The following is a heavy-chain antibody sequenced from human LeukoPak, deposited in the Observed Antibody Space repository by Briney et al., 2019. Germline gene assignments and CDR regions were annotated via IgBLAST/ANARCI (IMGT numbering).Heavy chain of an antibody. CDR3: ASGPAADY. Sequence: GGSLRLSCAASGFTVSSIYMSWVRQAPGKGLEWVSVIYSGGSTYYADSVKGRFAISRDNSKNTLYLQMNSLSAEDMAEYYCASGPAADYWGQGTLVTVSS. CDR1: GFTVSSIY. D-gene: IGHD2-2*01. CDR2: IYSGGST. J-gene: IGHJ4*02. V-gene: IGHV3-53*01.